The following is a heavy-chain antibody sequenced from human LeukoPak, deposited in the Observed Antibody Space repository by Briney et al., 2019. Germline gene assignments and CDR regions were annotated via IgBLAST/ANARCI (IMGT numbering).Heavy chain of an antibody. CDR2: INPDRGDT. J-gene: IGHJ4*02. Sequence: SVKGSCKASGYTLTRYYIHWVRLSPGHGLEWMGWINPDRGDTKYVQKFQGRVTMSSDTSLNIHYMELSRLRADDTAVYDCARDRYTYGEMGYWGQGTLVTVSS. V-gene: IGHV1-2*02. CDR3: ARDRYTYGEMGY. CDR1: GYTLTRYY. D-gene: IGHD5-18*01.